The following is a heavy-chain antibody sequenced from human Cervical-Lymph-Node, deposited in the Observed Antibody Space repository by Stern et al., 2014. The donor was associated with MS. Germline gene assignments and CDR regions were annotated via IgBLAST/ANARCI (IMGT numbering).Heavy chain of an antibody. CDR3: ARHQGGIAAN. CDR1: GGTFSTFD. Sequence: QMQLVQSGAEVKKPGSSMKVSCKASGGTFSTFDIIWVRQAPGQGLELLGGISPLFGTTNYVQKVQGRVTLTADESTSTAYMEWNSLRSEDTAVYYCARHQGGIAANWGQGALVTVSS. CDR2: ISPLFGTT. J-gene: IGHJ4*02. D-gene: IGHD6-13*01. V-gene: IGHV1-69*01.